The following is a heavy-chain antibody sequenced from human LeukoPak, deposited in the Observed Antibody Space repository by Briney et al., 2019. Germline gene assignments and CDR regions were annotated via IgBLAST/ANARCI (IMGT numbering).Heavy chain of an antibody. J-gene: IGHJ6*03. D-gene: IGHD3-10*01. Sequence: PGGSLRLSCAASGFTFSSYSMNWVRQAPGKGLEWVAFIRYAGSNKYYADSVKGRFTISRDNSKNTLYLQMNSLRAEDTAVYYCAKEAGGSGSYKRRYYYMDVWGKGTTVTISS. V-gene: IGHV3-30*02. CDR3: AKEAGGSGSYKRRYYYMDV. CDR2: IRYAGSNK. CDR1: GFTFSSYS.